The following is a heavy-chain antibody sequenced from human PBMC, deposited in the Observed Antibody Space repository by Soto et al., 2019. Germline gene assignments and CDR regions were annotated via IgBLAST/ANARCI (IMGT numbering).Heavy chain of an antibody. V-gene: IGHV4-59*01. J-gene: IGHJ4*02. CDR1: GGSISSYN. Sequence: PSETLSLTCTVSGGSISSYNWSWIRQPPGKGLEWIGYIYYSGSTNYSPSLKSRVTISVDRSKNQFSLKLSSVTAADTAVYYCARRYGGNFDYWGQGTLVTVSS. CDR2: IYYSGST. CDR3: ARRYGGNFDY. D-gene: IGHD1-26*01.